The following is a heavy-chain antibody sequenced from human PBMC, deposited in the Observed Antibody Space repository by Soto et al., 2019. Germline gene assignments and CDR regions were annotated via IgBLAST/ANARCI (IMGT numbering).Heavy chain of an antibody. CDR3: AKDQVRLTLRLFDV. CDR1: GMIFSNYN. V-gene: IGHV3-30*18. D-gene: IGHD3-10*01. J-gene: IGHJ3*01. Sequence: HPGGSLRLSCVVSGMIFSNYNMHWVRQAPGRGLEWVAVISYDGNTKDYVDSVKGRFTISRDNSKNMLYLQMNSLRGEDTAKYYCAKDQVRLTLRLFDVWGQGTMVTVSS. CDR2: ISYDGNTK.